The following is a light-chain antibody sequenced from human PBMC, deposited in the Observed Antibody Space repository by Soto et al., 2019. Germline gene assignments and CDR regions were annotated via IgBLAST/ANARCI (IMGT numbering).Light chain of an antibody. V-gene: IGLV1-40*01. Sequence: QSVLTQPPSVSGAPGQRVTISCTGSSSNIGAGYDVHWYQQLPGTAPKLLIYSNSNRPSGVPDRFSGSKSGTSASLAITGLQAEDEADDYCQSYDSSLSGSRVFGTGTKVTVL. CDR2: SNS. CDR3: QSYDSSLSGSRV. J-gene: IGLJ1*01. CDR1: SSNIGAGYD.